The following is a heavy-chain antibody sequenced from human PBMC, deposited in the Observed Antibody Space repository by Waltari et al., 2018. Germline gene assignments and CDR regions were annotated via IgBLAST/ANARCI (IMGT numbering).Heavy chain of an antibody. J-gene: IGHJ4*02. D-gene: IGHD7-27*01. CDR1: GFTLTTYA. V-gene: IGHV3-23*01. CDR3: TKGWGDY. CDR2: IVGGGDST. Sequence: GQLLESGGGLVQPGGSLRLTCAASGFTLTTYAMGWVRQPPGKGLEWVSGIVGGGDSTYYADSVKGRFTISRDSSKNTLYLQMNSLRAEDTAVYYCTKGWGDYWGQGTLVTVSS.